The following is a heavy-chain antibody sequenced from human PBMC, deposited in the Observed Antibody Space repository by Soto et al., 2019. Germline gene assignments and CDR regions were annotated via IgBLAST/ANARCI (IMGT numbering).Heavy chain of an antibody. J-gene: IGHJ5*02. CDR3: ARDGCSGGSCLVDP. CDR2: IWSDGSKD. D-gene: IGHD2-15*01. CDR1: GFTFTTYG. Sequence: GGSLRLSCATSGFTFTTYGFHWVRQAPGKGLEWVAVIWSDGSKDDYADSVRGRFTVFRDDSQSTIHLQMNSLRAEDTGVYYCARDGCSGGSCLVDPWGQGTLVTVSS. V-gene: IGHV3-33*01.